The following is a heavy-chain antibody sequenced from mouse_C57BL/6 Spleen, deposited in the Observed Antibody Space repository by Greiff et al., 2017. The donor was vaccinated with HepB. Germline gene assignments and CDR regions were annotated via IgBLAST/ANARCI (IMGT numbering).Heavy chain of an antibody. V-gene: IGHV14-1*01. J-gene: IGHJ2*01. D-gene: IGHD1-1*01. Sequence: DVKLQESGAELVRPGASVKLSCTASGFNIKDYYMHWVKQRPEQGLEWIGRIDPEDGDTEYAPKFQGKATMTADTSSNTAYLQLSSLTSEDTAVYYCTTGLYYYGSSYDLDYWGQGTTLTVSS. CDR1: GFNIKDYY. CDR3: TTGLYYYGSSYDLDY. CDR2: IDPEDGDT.